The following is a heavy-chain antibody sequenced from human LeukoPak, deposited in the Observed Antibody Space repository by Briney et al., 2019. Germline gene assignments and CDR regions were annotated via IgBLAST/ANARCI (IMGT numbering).Heavy chain of an antibody. CDR1: GYTFTSYG. CDR2: IIPIFGTA. CDR3: AREAAAGLDY. Sequence: SVKVSCKASGYTFTSYGISWVRQAPGKGLEWMGGIIPIFGTANYAQKFQGRVTITADESTSTAYMELSSLRSEDTAVYYCAREAAAGLDYWGQGTLVTVSS. J-gene: IGHJ4*02. D-gene: IGHD6-13*01. V-gene: IGHV1-69*13.